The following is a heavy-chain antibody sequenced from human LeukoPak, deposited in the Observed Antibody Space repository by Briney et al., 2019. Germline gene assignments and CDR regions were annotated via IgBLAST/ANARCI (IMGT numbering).Heavy chain of an antibody. D-gene: IGHD1-26*01. V-gene: IGHV1-2*06. CDR3: ASLYDIVGTTVDY. J-gene: IGHJ4*02. CDR1: GYTFTNYY. CDR2: IDPNTGGT. Sequence: ASVKVSCKTSGYTFTNYYIHWVRQAPGQGLEWKGRIDPNTGGTKSAKNFQGRATMTRDTSISTAYMALSGLRSDDTAVYYCASLYDIVGTTVDYWGQGTLVTVSS.